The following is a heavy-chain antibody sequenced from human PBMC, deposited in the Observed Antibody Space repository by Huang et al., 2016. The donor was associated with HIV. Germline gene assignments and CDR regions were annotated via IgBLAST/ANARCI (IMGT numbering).Heavy chain of an antibody. CDR1: TFTFGAYW. CDR3: ATKTAAMDI. V-gene: IGHV3-7*01. CDR2: IKKDESEK. J-gene: IGHJ6*02. D-gene: IGHD1-7*01. Sequence: VESGGRLVQPGGSLSLSCVGSTFTFGAYWMSWVRQSPGKGLEWGANIKKDESEKYYVESVKGRFNISRDNAKKVLFLEMNNVRVEDTATYYCATKTAAMDIWGQGTTVTVS.